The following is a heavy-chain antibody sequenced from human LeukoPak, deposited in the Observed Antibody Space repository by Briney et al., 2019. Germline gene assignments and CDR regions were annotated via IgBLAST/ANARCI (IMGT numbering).Heavy chain of an antibody. V-gene: IGHV4-31*03. D-gene: IGHD3-3*01. CDR2: IYYGGSS. CDR1: GGSITSGGYY. CDR3: ARGLTYYENGLDV. Sequence: PSQTLSLTCTVSGGSITSGGYYWSWVRQHPGKGLEWIGYIYYGGSSYYSPSFKSRVSMSVDTSKNQFSLQLSSVTAADTAVYYCARGLTYYENGLDVWGQGTTVTVSS. J-gene: IGHJ6*02.